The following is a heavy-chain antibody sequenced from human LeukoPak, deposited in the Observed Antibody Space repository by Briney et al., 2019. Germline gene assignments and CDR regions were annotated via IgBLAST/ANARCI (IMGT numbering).Heavy chain of an antibody. J-gene: IGHJ3*02. CDR3: AKEYSGSYYYAFDI. CDR2: IRYDGSNK. D-gene: IGHD1-26*01. V-gene: IGHV3-30*02. CDR1: GFTFSSYG. Sequence: SGGSLRLSCAASGFTFSSYGMHWVRQAPGKGLEWVAFIRYDGSNKYYADSVKGRFTISRDNSKNTLYLQMNSLRAEDTAVYYCAKEYSGSYYYAFDIWGQGTMVTVSS.